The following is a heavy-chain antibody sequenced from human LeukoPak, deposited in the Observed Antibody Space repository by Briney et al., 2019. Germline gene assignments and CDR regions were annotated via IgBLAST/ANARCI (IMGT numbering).Heavy chain of an antibody. D-gene: IGHD6-13*01. CDR2: IIPIFGTA. CDR1: GYTFTSYD. J-gene: IGHJ4*02. CDR3: ARSYSSSWYYFDY. Sequence: SVKVSCKASGYTFTSYDISWVRQAPGQGLEWMGRIIPIFGTANYAQKFQGRVTVTTDESTSTAYMELSSLRSEDTAVYYCARSYSSSWYYFDYWGQGTLVTVSS. V-gene: IGHV1-69*05.